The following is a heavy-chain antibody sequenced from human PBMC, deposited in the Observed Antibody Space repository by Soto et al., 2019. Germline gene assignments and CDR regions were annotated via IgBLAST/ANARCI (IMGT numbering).Heavy chain of an antibody. D-gene: IGHD2-2*01. J-gene: IGHJ5*02. Sequence: LRLSCAASGFTFSSYAMSWVRQAPGKGLEWVSAISGSGGSTYYADSVKGRFTISRDNSKNTLYLQMNSLRAEDTAVYYCAKVPMDQLLVNNWFDPWGQGTLVTVSS. V-gene: IGHV3-23*01. CDR1: GFTFSSYA. CDR3: AKVPMDQLLVNNWFDP. CDR2: ISGSGGST.